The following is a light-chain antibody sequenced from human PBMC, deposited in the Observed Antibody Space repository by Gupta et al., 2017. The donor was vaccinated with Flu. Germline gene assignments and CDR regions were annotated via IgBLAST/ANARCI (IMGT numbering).Light chain of an antibody. Sequence: QSALTPPRSVSGSAGQSVTISCTGTSIDVGAWGFVSWYQQHPGRAPKAIIYDVHRRPSGVPDRFSGAKGGNTASLTISGLQADDEADYYCYSDAGTDTFVFGGGTRLTVL. J-gene: IGLJ2*01. CDR2: DVH. V-gene: IGLV2-11*01. CDR1: SIDVGAWGF. CDR3: YSDAGTDTFV.